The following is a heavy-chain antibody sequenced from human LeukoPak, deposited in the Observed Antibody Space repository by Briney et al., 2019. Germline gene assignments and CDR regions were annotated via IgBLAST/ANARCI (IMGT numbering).Heavy chain of an antibody. CDR2: ISGSGGST. CDR1: GFTFSSYG. CDR3: AKAGGSWFHYYFDY. V-gene: IGHV3-23*01. J-gene: IGHJ4*02. D-gene: IGHD6-13*01. Sequence: GGSLRLSCEASGFTFSSYGMSWVRQAPGKGLEWVSAISGSGGSTYYADSVKGRFTISRDNSKNTLYLQMNSLRAEDTAVYYCAKAGGSWFHYYFDYWGQGTLVTVSS.